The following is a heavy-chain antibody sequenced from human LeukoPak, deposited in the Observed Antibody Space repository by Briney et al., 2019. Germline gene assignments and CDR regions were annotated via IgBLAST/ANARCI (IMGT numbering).Heavy chain of an antibody. CDR2: IKPDGSEK. Sequence: GGSLRLSCAASGFTFRNYWMNWVRQAPGKGLEWVANIKPDGSEKRYVDSVKGLFTISRDNAKNSLYLQMNSLSAKDTAVYYCAKVVGTEEGADYWGQVTLVTVSS. CDR1: GFTFRNYW. V-gene: IGHV3-7*01. D-gene: IGHD2-2*01. J-gene: IGHJ4*02. CDR3: AKVVGTEEGADY.